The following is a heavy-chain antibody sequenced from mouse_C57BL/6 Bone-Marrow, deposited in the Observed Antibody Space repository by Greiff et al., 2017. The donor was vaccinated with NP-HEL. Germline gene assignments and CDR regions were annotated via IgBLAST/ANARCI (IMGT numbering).Heavy chain of an antibody. V-gene: IGHV1-81*01. J-gene: IGHJ2*01. CDR2: IYPRSGNT. CDR1: GYTFTSYG. D-gene: IGHD2-1*01. CDR3: ARWELPSFDY. Sequence: VKLMESGAELARPGASVKLSCKASGYTFTSYGISWVKQRTGQGLEWIGEIYPRSGNTYYNEKFKGKATLTADKSSSTAYMELRSLTSEDSAVYFCARWELPSFDYWGQGTTLTVSS.